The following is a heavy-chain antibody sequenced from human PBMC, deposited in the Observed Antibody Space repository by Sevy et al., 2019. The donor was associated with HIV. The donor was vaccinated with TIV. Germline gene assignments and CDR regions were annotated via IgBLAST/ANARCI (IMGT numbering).Heavy chain of an antibody. CDR1: GYTLSELP. J-gene: IGHJ6*02. CDR2: FVPEEGET. D-gene: IGHD3-3*01. V-gene: IGHV1-24*01. CDR3: ATLDFWSDHPFYGTNV. Sequence: ASVKVSCKVSGYTLSELPMHWVRQAPGKGLEWLGGFVPEEGETIYAQKFQGRVTMTEDTSTDTAYMELSKLRFEDTAVYYCATLDFWSDHPFYGTNVWGQGTTVTVSS.